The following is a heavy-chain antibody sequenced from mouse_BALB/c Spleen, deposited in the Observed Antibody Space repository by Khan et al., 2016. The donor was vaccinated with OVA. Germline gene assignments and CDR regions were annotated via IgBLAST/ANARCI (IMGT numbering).Heavy chain of an antibody. CDR2: IYPGGYFT. Sequence: VMLVESGGEVVRSGTSVKISCKASGYTFTNYWLGWVRQRPGHGLEWIGDIYPGGYFTNYNEQFKDKATLTVDTSSTTANMQLSSLPSEDSAVYFCARWATWYFDVWGAGTTVTVSS. CDR1: GYTFTNYW. V-gene: IGHV1-63*02. CDR3: ARWATWYFDV. D-gene: IGHD3-1*01. J-gene: IGHJ1*01.